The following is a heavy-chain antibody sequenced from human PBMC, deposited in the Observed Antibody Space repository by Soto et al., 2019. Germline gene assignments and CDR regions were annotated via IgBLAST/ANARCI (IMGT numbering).Heavy chain of an antibody. CDR2: ISYDGSNK. CDR3: AKSLAAIPIPYGMDV. Sequence: PGGSLRLSCAASGFTFSSYGMHWVRQAPGKGLEWVAVISYDGSNKYYADSVKGRFTISRDNSKNTLYLQMNSLRAEDTAVYYCAKSLAAIPIPYGMDVWGQGTTVTVSS. D-gene: IGHD5-18*01. V-gene: IGHV3-30*18. J-gene: IGHJ6*02. CDR1: GFTFSSYG.